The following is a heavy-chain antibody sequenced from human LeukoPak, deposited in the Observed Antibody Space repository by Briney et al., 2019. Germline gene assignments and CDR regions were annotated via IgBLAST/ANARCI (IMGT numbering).Heavy chain of an antibody. Sequence: QPGGSLRLSCAASGFTFSKYDMSWVRQGPGKGPEWVSGINNSGGRTYYADSVKGRFTISRDNSKNTLYLQMSSLRAEDTAVYYCARAAMDPFDYWGQGTLVTVSS. CDR1: GFTFSKYD. D-gene: IGHD5-18*01. J-gene: IGHJ4*02. CDR2: INNSGGRT. CDR3: ARAAMDPFDY. V-gene: IGHV3-23*01.